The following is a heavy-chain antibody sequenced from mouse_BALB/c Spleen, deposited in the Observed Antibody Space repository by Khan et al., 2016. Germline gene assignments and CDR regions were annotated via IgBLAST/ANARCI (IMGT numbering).Heavy chain of an antibody. CDR1: GYTFTNYG. D-gene: IGHD1-1*01. CDR2: INTYSGES. Sequence: QIQLVQSGPELKKPGKTVKISCKASGYTFTNYGMNWVKQAPGKGLKWMGWINTYSGESTYADDFKGRFAFSLETSANTAYLQINNHKNEDTATYFCARYRDYYGSSRYFDVWGAGTTVTVSS. V-gene: IGHV9-3-1*01. J-gene: IGHJ1*01. CDR3: ARYRDYYGSSRYFDV.